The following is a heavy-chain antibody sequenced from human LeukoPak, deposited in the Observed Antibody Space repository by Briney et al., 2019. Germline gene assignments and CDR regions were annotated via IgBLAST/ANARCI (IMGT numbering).Heavy chain of an antibody. J-gene: IGHJ4*02. CDR1: GYSFSSSW. V-gene: IGHV5-51*01. D-gene: IGHD2-2*01. Sequence: GKSLQISCKGSGYSFSSSWIAWVRQMPGKGLEWMGVIYPRDSRTTYSPSFQDQVTISADKSISSAYLQWTSLKASDTAMYYCARHLSDITSSPNYWGPGTLVTVSS. CDR2: IYPRDSRT. CDR3: ARHLSDITSSPNY.